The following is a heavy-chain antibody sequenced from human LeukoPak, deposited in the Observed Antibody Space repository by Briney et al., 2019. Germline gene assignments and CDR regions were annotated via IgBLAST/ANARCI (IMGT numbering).Heavy chain of an antibody. CDR1: GYTFTSYD. CDR2: MNPNSGNT. D-gene: IGHD1-1*01. Sequence: ASVKVSCKASGYTFTSYDINWVRQATGQGLEWMGWMNPNSGNTGYAQKFQGRVTMTRNTSISTAYMELSSLRSEDTAVYYCARAGTGTTAYFFMDVWGKGTTVTVSS. CDR3: ARAGTGTTAYFFMDV. J-gene: IGHJ6*03. V-gene: IGHV1-8*01.